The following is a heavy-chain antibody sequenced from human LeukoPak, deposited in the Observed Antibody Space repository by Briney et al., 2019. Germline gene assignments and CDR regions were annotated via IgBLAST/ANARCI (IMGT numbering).Heavy chain of an antibody. J-gene: IGHJ4*02. V-gene: IGHV4-39*01. CDR2: IYYSGNT. CDR3: ARRNRWELLDF. Sequence: SETLSLTCTVSGGSISSSSYFWGWIRQPPGKGLEWIGSIYYSGNTYYNPSLKSRVTISLDTSKNQFSLKLGSVTAADTAVYYCARRNRWELLDFWGQGTLVTVSS. D-gene: IGHD1-26*01. CDR1: GGSISSSSYF.